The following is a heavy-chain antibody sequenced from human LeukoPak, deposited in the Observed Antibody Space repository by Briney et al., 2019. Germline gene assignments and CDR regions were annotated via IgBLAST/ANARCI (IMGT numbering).Heavy chain of an antibody. D-gene: IGHD6-13*01. J-gene: IGHJ4*02. Sequence: GGSLRLSCAASGFTFDDYGMSWVRQAPGKGLEWVANIHQDGSEKYYVDSVKGRFTISRDNVKNSLYLQINSLRDEDTAVYYCARNRAAALDYWGQGTLVTVSS. CDR3: ARNRAAALDY. CDR1: GFTFDDYG. CDR2: IHQDGSEK. V-gene: IGHV3-7*01.